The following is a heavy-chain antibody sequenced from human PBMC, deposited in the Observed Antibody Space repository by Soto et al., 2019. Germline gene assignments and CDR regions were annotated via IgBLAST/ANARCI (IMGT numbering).Heavy chain of an antibody. Sequence: QVQLQESGPGLVKPSGTLSLTCAVSGGSISSSNWWSWVRQPPGKGLLWIGEIYHSGSTNYIPSLMSRVAISVDKSRNQFSLKLSSVTAADTAVYYCSRLWGGRRVDYWGQGTLVTVSS. J-gene: IGHJ4*02. CDR3: SRLWGGRRVDY. D-gene: IGHD3-16*01. CDR1: GGSISSSNW. V-gene: IGHV4-4*02. CDR2: IYHSGST.